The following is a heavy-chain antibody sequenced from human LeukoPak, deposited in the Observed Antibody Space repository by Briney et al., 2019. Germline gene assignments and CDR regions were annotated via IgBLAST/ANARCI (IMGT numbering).Heavy chain of an antibody. V-gene: IGHV6-1*01. CDR1: GDSVSSNSAA. Sequence: SQTLSLTCAISGDSVSSNSAAWNWIRQPPSRGLEWLGRTYYRSKWYNDYAVSVKSRITINPDTSKNQFSLQLNSVTPEDTAVYYCARVPRTGQSNWFDPWGQGTLVTVSS. J-gene: IGHJ5*02. CDR2: TYYRSKWYN. CDR3: ARVPRTGQSNWFDP. D-gene: IGHD1-14*01.